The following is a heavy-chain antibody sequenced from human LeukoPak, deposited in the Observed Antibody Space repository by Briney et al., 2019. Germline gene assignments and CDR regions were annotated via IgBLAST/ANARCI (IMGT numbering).Heavy chain of an antibody. J-gene: IGHJ4*02. CDR1: GFTFSSYA. V-gene: IGHV3-23*01. D-gene: IGHD3-22*01. CDR3: AKDRTYYYDSSGFYYFDY. CDR2: ISGSGGST. Sequence: GGSLRLSCAASGFTFSSYAMSWDRQAPGKGLEWVSAISGSGGSTYYADSVKGRFTISRDNSKNTLYLQMNSLRAEDTAVYYCAKDRTYYYDSSGFYYFDYWGRGTLVTVSS.